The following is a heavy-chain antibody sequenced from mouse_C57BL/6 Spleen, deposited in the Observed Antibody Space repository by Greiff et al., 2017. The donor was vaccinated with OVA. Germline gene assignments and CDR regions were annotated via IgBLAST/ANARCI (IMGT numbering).Heavy chain of an antibody. Sequence: QVQLQQSGAELVKPGASVKLSCKASGYTFTSYWMHWVKQRPGQGLEWIGMIHPNSGSTNYNEKFKSKATLTVDKSSSTAYMQLSSLTSEDSAVYYCARDYSNVFAYWGQGTLVTVSA. J-gene: IGHJ3*01. V-gene: IGHV1-64*01. CDR1: GYTFTSYW. CDR2: IHPNSGST. CDR3: ARDYSNVFAY. D-gene: IGHD2-5*01.